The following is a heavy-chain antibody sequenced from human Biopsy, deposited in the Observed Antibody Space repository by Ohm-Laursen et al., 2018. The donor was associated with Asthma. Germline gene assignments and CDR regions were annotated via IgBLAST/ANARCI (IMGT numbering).Heavy chain of an antibody. CDR3: ARGDSSNWSHYYFDY. Sequence: GSLRLSCAASGFSVSTKYMSWVRQAPGKGLEWVSLIYSGDNTYYADSVKGRFTISRDYSKNTLYLQMHSLRAEDTAVYCCARGDSSNWSHYYFDYWGQGTLVTVSS. CDR1: GFSVSTKY. J-gene: IGHJ4*02. V-gene: IGHV3-53*01. CDR2: IYSGDNT. D-gene: IGHD3-22*01.